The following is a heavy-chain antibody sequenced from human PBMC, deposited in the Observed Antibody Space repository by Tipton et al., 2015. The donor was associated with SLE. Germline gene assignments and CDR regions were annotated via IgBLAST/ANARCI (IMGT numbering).Heavy chain of an antibody. CDR3: ARGQRPGYCSRASCPYYYYYMDV. V-gene: IGHV4-59*12. CDR1: GGSISSYY. Sequence: TLSLTCTVSGGSISSYYWSWIRQPPGKGLEWIGYIYYSGSTNYSGSTNYNPSLKSRVTISLDTSKSQFSLKLSSVTAADTAVYYCARGQRPGYCSRASCPYYYYYMDVWGKGTTVTVSS. D-gene: IGHD2-2*01. J-gene: IGHJ6*03. CDR2: IYYSGSTNYSGST.